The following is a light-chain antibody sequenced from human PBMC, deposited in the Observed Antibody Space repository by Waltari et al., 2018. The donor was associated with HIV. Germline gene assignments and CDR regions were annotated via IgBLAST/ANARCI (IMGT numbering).Light chain of an antibody. V-gene: IGLV2-14*01. CDR2: DAN. J-gene: IGLJ3*02. CDR1: SRDIATY. Sequence: QSALTQPASVSGSLGQSITISCIATSRDIATYVSWYQHHPDNAPRLVIYDANTRPSGIPLRFSGSKSGNTASLTISGLQAEDEADYYCASYTRTSTVVFGGGTKVTVL. CDR3: ASYTRTSTVV.